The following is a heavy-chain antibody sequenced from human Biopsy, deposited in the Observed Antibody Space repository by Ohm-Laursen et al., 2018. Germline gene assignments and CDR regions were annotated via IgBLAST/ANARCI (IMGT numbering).Heavy chain of an antibody. Sequence: SLRLSCAASGFTFGHYAMHWVRLTPGKGLEWVSGIDWNRGSIAYGDSVKGRFTISRDNGKNFLYLQMSSLRVEDTALYFRAKDKGAHINYGDLYYFDSWGPGTMVTVSA. CDR3: AKDKGAHINYGDLYYFDS. CDR2: IDWNRGSI. CDR1: GFTFGHYA. D-gene: IGHD3-10*01. J-gene: IGHJ4*02. V-gene: IGHV3-9*01.